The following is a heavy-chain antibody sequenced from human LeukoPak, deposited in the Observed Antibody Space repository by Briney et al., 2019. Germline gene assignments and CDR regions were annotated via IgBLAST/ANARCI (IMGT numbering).Heavy chain of an antibody. Sequence: SETLSLTCAVYGGSFSGYYWSWIRQPPGKGLEWIGEINHSGSTNYNPSLKSRVTISVDTSKNQFSLKLSSMTAADTAVYYCARRPGIAAAGKSAFDIWGQGTMVTVSS. CDR1: GGSFSGYY. V-gene: IGHV4-34*01. J-gene: IGHJ3*02. CDR2: INHSGST. CDR3: ARRPGIAAAGKSAFDI. D-gene: IGHD6-13*01.